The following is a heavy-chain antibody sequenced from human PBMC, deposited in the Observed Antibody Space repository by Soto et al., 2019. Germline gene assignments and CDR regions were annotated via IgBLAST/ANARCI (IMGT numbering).Heavy chain of an antibody. Sequence: PGGSLRLSCAASGFSFTSYTMNWVRQAPGKGLEGVASISAGGRSKYYADSLKGRSTVSRDNAKSSLYLQINSLSFFYLVVYYCARSTPGNPFDIWGQGTMVTVSS. CDR2: ISAGGRSK. D-gene: IGHD3-10*01. V-gene: IGHV3-21*01. J-gene: IGHJ3*02. CDR1: GFSFTSYT. CDR3: ARSTPGNPFDI.